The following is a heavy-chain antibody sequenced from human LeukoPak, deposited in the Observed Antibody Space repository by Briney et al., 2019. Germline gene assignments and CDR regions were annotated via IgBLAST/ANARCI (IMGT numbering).Heavy chain of an antibody. CDR3: AGDIVVVPAAMAYYYYGMDV. V-gene: IGHV4-59*12. D-gene: IGHD2-2*01. Sequence: SETLSLTCTVSGGSISSYYWSWIRQPPGKGLEWIGYIYYSGSTNYNPSLKSRVTISVDTSKNQFSLKLSSVTAADTAVYYCAGDIVVVPAAMAYYYYGMDVWGQGTTVTVSS. CDR2: IYYSGST. CDR1: GGSISSYY. J-gene: IGHJ6*02.